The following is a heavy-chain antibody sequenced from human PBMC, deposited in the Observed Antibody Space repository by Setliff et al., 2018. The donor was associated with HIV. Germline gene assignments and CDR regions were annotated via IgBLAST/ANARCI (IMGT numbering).Heavy chain of an antibody. CDR2: IYPGDSDT. D-gene: IGHD3-10*01. Sequence: GESLKISCKGSGYSFTSYWIGWVRQMPGKGLEWMGIIYPGDSDTRYSPSFQGQVTISADKSISTAYLQWSSLKASDTAMYYCASLPYYYGSGTNYGMDVWGQGTTITVSS. V-gene: IGHV5-51*01. J-gene: IGHJ6*02. CDR3: ASLPYYYGSGTNYGMDV. CDR1: GYSFTSYW.